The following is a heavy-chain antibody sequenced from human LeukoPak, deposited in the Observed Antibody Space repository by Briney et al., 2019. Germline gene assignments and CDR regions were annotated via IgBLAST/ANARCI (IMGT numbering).Heavy chain of an antibody. D-gene: IGHD3-22*01. CDR2: INAGNGNT. CDR1: GYTFTSYA. V-gene: IGHV1-3*01. CDR3: ARAPGRRGDYERIDY. Sequence: GASVTVSCKASGYTFTSYAMHWVRQAPGQRLEWMGWINAGNGNTKYSQKFQGRVTITRDTSASTAYMELSSLRSEGTAVYYCARAPGRRGDYERIDYWGQGTLVTVSS. J-gene: IGHJ4*02.